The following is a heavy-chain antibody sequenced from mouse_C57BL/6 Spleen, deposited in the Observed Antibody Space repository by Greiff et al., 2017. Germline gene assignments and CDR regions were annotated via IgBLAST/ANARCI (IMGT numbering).Heavy chain of an antibody. CDR1: GYAFTNYL. V-gene: IGHV1-54*01. J-gene: IGHJ1*03. CDR3: ARAGTTVSWYFDV. CDR2: INPGSGGT. Sequence: QVQLKQSGAELVRPGTSVKVSCKASGYAFTNYLIEWVKQRPGQGLEWIGVINPGSGGTNYNEKFKGKATLTADKSSSTAYMQLSSLTSEDAAVYFCARAGTTVSWYFDVWGTGTTVTVSS.